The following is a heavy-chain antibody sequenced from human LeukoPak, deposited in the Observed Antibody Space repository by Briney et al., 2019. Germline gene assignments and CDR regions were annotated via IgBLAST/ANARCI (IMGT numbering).Heavy chain of an antibody. CDR3: ARERLERRPYYFDY. V-gene: IGHV1-69*05. D-gene: IGHD1-1*01. CDR2: IIPIFGTA. Sequence: SVKVSCKASGGTFSSYAISWVRQAPGQGLEWMGRIIPIFGTANYAQKFQGRVTITTGESTSTAYMELSSLRSEDTAVYYCARERLERRPYYFDYWGQGTLVTVSS. CDR1: GGTFSSYA. J-gene: IGHJ4*02.